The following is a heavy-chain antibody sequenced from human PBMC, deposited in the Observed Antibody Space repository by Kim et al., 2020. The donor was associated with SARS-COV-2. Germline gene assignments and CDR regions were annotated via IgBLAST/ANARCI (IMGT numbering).Heavy chain of an antibody. D-gene: IGHD3-3*01. CDR3: ARATYYDFWRGGYYGMDV. V-gene: IGHV1-8*01. CDR2: MNPNSGNT. Sequence: ASVKVSCKASGYTFTSYDINWVRQATGQGLEWMGWMNPNSGNTGYAQKFQGRVTMTRNTSISTAYMELSSLRSEDTAVYYCARATYYDFWRGGYYGMDVWGQGTTVTVSS. CDR1: GYTFTSYD. J-gene: IGHJ6*02.